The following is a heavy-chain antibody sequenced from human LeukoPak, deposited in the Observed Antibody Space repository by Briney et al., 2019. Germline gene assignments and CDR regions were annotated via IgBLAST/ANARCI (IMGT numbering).Heavy chain of an antibody. D-gene: IGHD3-9*01. J-gene: IGHJ4*02. Sequence: GGSLRLSCAASGFTVSSNYMSWVRQAPGKGLEWVSVIYSGGSTYYADSVKGRFTISRDNSKNTLYLQMNSLRAEDTAVYYCAKNARDWYYFDYWGQGTLVTVSS. CDR1: GFTVSSNY. CDR2: IYSGGST. V-gene: IGHV3-53*01. CDR3: AKNARDWYYFDY.